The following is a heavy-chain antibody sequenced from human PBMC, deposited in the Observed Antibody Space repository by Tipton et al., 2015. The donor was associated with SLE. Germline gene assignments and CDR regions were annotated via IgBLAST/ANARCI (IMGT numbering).Heavy chain of an antibody. D-gene: IGHD5-12*01. CDR1: GFTFSNYA. V-gene: IGHV3-21*03. J-gene: IGHJ4*02. Sequence: GSLRLSCVASGFTFSNYAMHWVRQAPGKGLEWVSSISSRTSYIYYADSVTGRFTISRDNAKNSLYLQMDFLRAEDTAVYYCAREVLRKFDFWGQGTLVTVSS. CDR3: AREVLRKFDF. CDR2: ISSRTSYI.